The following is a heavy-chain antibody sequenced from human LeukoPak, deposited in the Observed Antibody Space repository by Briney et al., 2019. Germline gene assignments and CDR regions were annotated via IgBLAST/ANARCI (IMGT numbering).Heavy chain of an antibody. V-gene: IGHV4-59*01. CDR1: GGSISSYY. CDR3: ARGAVYYYDSSGYYRNWFDP. D-gene: IGHD3-22*01. Sequence: SSETLSLTCTVSGGSISSYYWSWIRQPPGKGLEWIGYIYYSGSTNYNPSLKSRVTISVDTSKNQFSLKLSSVTAADTAVYYCARGAVYYYDSSGYYRNWFDPWGQGTLVTVSS. J-gene: IGHJ5*02. CDR2: IYYSGST.